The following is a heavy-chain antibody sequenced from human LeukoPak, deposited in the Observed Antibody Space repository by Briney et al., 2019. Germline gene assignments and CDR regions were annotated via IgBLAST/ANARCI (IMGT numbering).Heavy chain of an antibody. D-gene: IGHD6-6*01. J-gene: IGHJ5*02. Sequence: ASVKVSCKASGYTFTSYGISWVRQAPGQGLEWMGWISAYNGNTNYAQKLQGRVTMTTDTSTSTAYMELSSLRSEDTAVYYCARDDPPYSSSDNWFDPWGQGTLVTVSS. CDR3: ARDDPPYSSSDNWFDP. V-gene: IGHV1-18*01. CDR1: GYTFTSYG. CDR2: ISAYNGNT.